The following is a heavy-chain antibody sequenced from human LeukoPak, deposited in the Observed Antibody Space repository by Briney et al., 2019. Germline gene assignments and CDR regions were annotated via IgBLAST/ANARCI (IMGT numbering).Heavy chain of an antibody. CDR2: IIPIFGTA. CDR3: ARDREDAFDI. Sequence: ASVKVSCKASGGTFSSYAISWVRQAPGQGLEWMGGIIPIFGTANYAQKFQGRVTITADESTSTAYMELSSLRSEDTAVYYCARDREDAFDIWGQGTMVTVSS. D-gene: IGHD1-26*01. CDR1: GGTFSSYA. V-gene: IGHV1-69*13. J-gene: IGHJ3*02.